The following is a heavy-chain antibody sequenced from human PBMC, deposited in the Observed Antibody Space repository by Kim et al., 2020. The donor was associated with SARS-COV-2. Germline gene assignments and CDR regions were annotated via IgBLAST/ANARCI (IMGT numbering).Heavy chain of an antibody. D-gene: IGHD3-16*02. CDR3: ARDRSSVYYYYGMDV. Sequence: PTRNSRVTLSVDTSKNQVSLKLSSVTAADTAVYYCARDRSSVYYYYGMDVWGQGTTVTVSS. J-gene: IGHJ6*02. V-gene: IGHV4-30-2*05.